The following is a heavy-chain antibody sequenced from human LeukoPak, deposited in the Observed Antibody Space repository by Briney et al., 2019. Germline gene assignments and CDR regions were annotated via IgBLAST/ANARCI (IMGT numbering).Heavy chain of an antibody. CDR1: GYSFIDYF. Sequence: ASVKVSCKSFGYSFIDYFVHWVRQAPGLGLEWMGVVNLSACSTTYAQNFQDRVTMTRDTSTRTVYMELSSLRSEDTAIYYCARVRETGSFYRAFDYWGQGTLVTVSS. CDR3: ARVRETGSFYRAFDY. D-gene: IGHD1-26*01. J-gene: IGHJ4*02. CDR2: VNLSACST. V-gene: IGHV1-46*01.